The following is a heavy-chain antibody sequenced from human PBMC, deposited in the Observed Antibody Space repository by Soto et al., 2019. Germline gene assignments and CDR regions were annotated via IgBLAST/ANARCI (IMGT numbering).Heavy chain of an antibody. CDR1: GYSFTKYG. CDR2: INPGNGDT. D-gene: IGHD2-2*01. J-gene: IGHJ6*02. CDR3: ARTDCSSTSCYNYYYYGMDV. V-gene: IGHV1-3*01. Sequence: SVKVSCKTSGYSFTKYGLHWVRQAPGQRLEWMGWINPGNGDTKYSQKFQGRVTITRDTSATTAYMELSSLRSEDSAVFYCARTDCSSTSCYNYYYYGMDVWGQGTTVTVSS.